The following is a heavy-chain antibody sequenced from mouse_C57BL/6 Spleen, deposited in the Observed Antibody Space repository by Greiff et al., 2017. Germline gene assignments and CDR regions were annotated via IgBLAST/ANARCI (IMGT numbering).Heavy chain of an antibody. D-gene: IGHD1-1*01. V-gene: IGHV1-81*01. CDR1: GYTFTSYG. Sequence: QVQLQQSGAELARPGASVKLSCKASGYTFTSYGISWVKQRTGQGLEWIGEIYPRSGNTYYNEKFKGKATLTADKSSSTAYMELRSLTSEDSAVYYCARRDITAVVATSRYFGVWGTGTTVTVSS. CDR2: IYPRSGNT. CDR3: ARRDITAVVATSRYFGV. J-gene: IGHJ1*03.